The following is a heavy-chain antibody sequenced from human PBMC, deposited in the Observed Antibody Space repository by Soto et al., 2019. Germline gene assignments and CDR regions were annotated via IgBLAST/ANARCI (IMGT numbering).Heavy chain of an antibody. CDR2: ISSNSRYI. CDR3: ARGLAELELGQFDP. J-gene: IGHJ5*02. Sequence: PGGSLRLSCAASGFTFSTYSMNWVRQTPGKGLEWVSSISSNSRYIYYADSVKGRFTISRDNAKNSLYLQMNSLRAEDTAVYYCARGLAELELGQFDPWGQGTLVTVSS. V-gene: IGHV3-21*01. D-gene: IGHD1-7*01. CDR1: GFTFSTYS.